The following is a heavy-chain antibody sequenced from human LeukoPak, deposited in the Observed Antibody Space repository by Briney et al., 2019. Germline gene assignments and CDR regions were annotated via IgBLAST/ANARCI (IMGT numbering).Heavy chain of an antibody. Sequence: PGGSLRLSCAASGFTFSSYWMSWVRQAPGKGLEWVANIKQDGSEKYYVDSVKGRFTISRDNAKNSLYLQMNSLRAEDTAVYYCASSRITIFGVVIGPPNYYYYIDVWGKGTTVTVSS. CDR3: ASSRITIFGVVIGPPNYYYYIDV. CDR1: GFTFSSYW. CDR2: IKQDGSEK. J-gene: IGHJ6*03. D-gene: IGHD3-3*01. V-gene: IGHV3-7*01.